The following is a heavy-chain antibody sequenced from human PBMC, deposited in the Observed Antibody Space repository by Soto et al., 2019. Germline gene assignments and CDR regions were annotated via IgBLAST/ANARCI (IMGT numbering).Heavy chain of an antibody. Sequence: SETLSLTCTVSGGSISSNTYYWGWIRQSPGKGLEWIGSIDYSGSTYYNPSLKSRVTISVDTSKNQFSLKLSSVTAADTAVYYCARDHVVSRNWFDPWGQGTLVTVSS. J-gene: IGHJ5*02. CDR1: GGSISSNTYY. CDR3: ARDHVVSRNWFDP. CDR2: IDYSGST. D-gene: IGHD2-21*01. V-gene: IGHV4-39*02.